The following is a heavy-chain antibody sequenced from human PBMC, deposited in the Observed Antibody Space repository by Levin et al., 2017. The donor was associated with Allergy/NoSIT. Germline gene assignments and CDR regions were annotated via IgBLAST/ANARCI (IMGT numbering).Heavy chain of an antibody. CDR3: ARDRRGYNHGPDMDV. CDR2: INASGST. J-gene: IGHJ6*03. D-gene: IGHD5-18*01. V-gene: IGHV4-61*02. CDR1: GGSISSGSYY. Sequence: SETLSLTCTVSGGSISSGSYYWSWIRQPAGKGLEWIGRINASGSTNYNPSLKSRVTMSIDTSKSQFSLKLTSVNAADTAVYYCARDRRGYNHGPDMDVWGKGTTVTVSS.